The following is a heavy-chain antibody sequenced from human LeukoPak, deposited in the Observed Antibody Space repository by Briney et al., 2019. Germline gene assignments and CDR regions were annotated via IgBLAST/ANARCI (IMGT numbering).Heavy chain of an antibody. Sequence: PGGSLRLSCAASGFTFSSYSMNWVRQAPGKGLERVSSISSSSSYIYYTDSVKGRFTISRDNAKNSLYLQMNSLRAEDTAVYYCARDMDLDIVVVVAATALDYWGQGTLVTVSS. J-gene: IGHJ4*02. CDR2: ISSSSSYI. D-gene: IGHD2-15*01. V-gene: IGHV3-21*01. CDR1: GFTFSSYS. CDR3: ARDMDLDIVVVVAATALDY.